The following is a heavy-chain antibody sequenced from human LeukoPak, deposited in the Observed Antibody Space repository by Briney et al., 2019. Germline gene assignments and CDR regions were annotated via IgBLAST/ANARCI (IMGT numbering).Heavy chain of an antibody. V-gene: IGHV4-4*02. Sequence: SETLSLTCAVSGGSISSSNWWSWVRQPPGKGLEWIGEIYHSGSTNYNPSLKSRVTISVDTSKNQFSLKLTSVTAADTAVYYCANQGEVASSWFDYWGQGTLVTVSS. CDR2: IYHSGST. D-gene: IGHD3-10*01. J-gene: IGHJ5*01. CDR1: GGSISSSNW. CDR3: ANQGEVASSWFDY.